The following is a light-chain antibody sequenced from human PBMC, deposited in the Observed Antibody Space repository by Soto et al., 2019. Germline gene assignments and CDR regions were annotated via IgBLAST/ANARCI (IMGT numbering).Light chain of an antibody. Sequence: VRTLNQATLSVSPGERATLXXRASQSVNSKLAWYQRKPGRAPRLVXYGASTRATGIPARFSGSGSGTEFTLTISILEPEDSAVYYCQQLTVCQPVTFGQGTRLEI. CDR1: QSVNSK. V-gene: IGKV3-15*01. CDR3: QQLTVCQPVT. CDR2: GAS. J-gene: IGKJ5*01.